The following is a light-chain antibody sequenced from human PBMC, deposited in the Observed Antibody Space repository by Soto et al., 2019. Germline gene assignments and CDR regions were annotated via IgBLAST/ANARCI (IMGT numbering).Light chain of an antibody. Sequence: EIVLTQPPATLSLSPGERATLSCRASQSISSHLAWYQQKPGQAPRLLMYDVSNRATDIPARFSGSGSGTDFTLTISSLEPEDFAVYYCQQRPNWPLTFGGGTKVEIK. CDR1: QSISSH. CDR3: QQRPNWPLT. J-gene: IGKJ4*01. V-gene: IGKV3-11*01. CDR2: DVS.